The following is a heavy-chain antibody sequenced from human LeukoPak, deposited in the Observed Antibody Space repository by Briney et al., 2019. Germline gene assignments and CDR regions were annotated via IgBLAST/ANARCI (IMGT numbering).Heavy chain of an antibody. Sequence: VSVNVSCKASGYTFTNDTINWVRLVPGQGLEWMGWIDTNTGNPAYAQGFTGRFVFSLDTSVTTSYLQISSLTAEDTAVYYCTRGRDTTGYFVYWGQGTLVTVSS. J-gene: IGHJ4*02. CDR2: IDTNTGNP. CDR3: TRGRDTTGYFVY. V-gene: IGHV7-4-1*02. D-gene: IGHD3-22*01. CDR1: GYTFTNDT.